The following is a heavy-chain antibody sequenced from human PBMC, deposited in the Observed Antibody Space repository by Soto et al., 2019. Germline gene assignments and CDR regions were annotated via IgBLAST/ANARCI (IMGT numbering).Heavy chain of an antibody. CDR1: GGSFSGYY. D-gene: IGHD3-10*01. CDR2: INHSGRT. V-gene: IGHV4-34*01. CDR3: ARGGGQSRFDY. Sequence: SETLSLTCAVYGGSFSGYYWSWIRQPPGKGLEWIGEINHSGRTNYNPSRKSRVTLSVDTSKNQFSLKLSSVTAADTAVYYCARGGGQSRFDYWGQGTLVTVSS. J-gene: IGHJ4*02.